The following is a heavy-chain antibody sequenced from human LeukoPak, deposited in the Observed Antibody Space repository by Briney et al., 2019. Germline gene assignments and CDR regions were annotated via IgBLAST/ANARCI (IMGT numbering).Heavy chain of an antibody. CDR1: GGSISSSSYY. CDR2: IYYSGST. J-gene: IGHJ4*02. V-gene: IGHV4-39*01. CDR3: ARHSGHSIAVAGFPHN. Sequence: SETLSLTCTVPGGSISSSSYYWGWIRQPPGTGLEWIGSIYYSGSTYYNPSLKSRVTISVDTSKNQFSLKLSSVTAADTAVYYCARHSGHSIAVAGFPHNWGQGTLVTVSS. D-gene: IGHD6-19*01.